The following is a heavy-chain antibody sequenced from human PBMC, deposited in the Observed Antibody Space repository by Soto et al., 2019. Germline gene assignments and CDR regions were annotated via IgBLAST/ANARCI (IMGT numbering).Heavy chain of an antibody. Sequence: QVQLVQSGAEVKKPGSSVKVSCKASGGTFSSYTISWVRQAPGQGLEWMGRIIPILGIANYAQKFQGRVTITADKSTSXAYMELSSLRSEDTAVYYCARDQDYGDYGGWYWFDPWGQGTLVTVSS. CDR1: GGTFSSYT. J-gene: IGHJ5*02. CDR2: IIPILGIA. V-gene: IGHV1-69*08. D-gene: IGHD4-17*01. CDR3: ARDQDYGDYGGWYWFDP.